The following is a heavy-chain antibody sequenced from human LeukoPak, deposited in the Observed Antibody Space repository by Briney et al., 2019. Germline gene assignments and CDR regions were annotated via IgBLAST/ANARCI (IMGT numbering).Heavy chain of an antibody. CDR1: GLTFSSYS. J-gene: IGHJ4*02. CDR2: ISSSSIYI. D-gene: IGHD5-18*01. V-gene: IGHV3-21*01. CDR3: ARGRYNYGYIFDY. Sequence: PGGSLRLSCAASGLTFSSYSMNWVRQAPGKGLEWVSPISSSSIYIYYADSVKGRFTTSRDNAKNSLYLQMNSLRAEDTAVYYCARGRYNYGYIFDYWGQGTLVTVSS.